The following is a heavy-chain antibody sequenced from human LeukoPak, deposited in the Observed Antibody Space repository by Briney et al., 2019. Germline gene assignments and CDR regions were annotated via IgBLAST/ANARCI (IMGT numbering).Heavy chain of an antibody. J-gene: IGHJ4*02. CDR3: ARGDGHSSWYAGYYFDY. CDR1: GGSFSGYY. Sequence: SETLSLTCAVYGGSFSGYYWSWIRQPPGKGLEWIGEINHSGSTNYNPSLKSRVTISVDTSKNQFSLKLSSVTAADTAVYYCARGDGHSSWYAGYYFDYWGQGTLVTVSS. D-gene: IGHD6-13*01. V-gene: IGHV4-34*01. CDR2: INHSGST.